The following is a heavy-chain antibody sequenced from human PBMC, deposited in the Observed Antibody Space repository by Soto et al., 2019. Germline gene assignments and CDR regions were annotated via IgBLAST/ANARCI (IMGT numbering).Heavy chain of an antibody. V-gene: IGHV1-3*01. CDR1: GYTFTSYA. J-gene: IGHJ5*02. D-gene: IGHD3-3*01. CDR2: INAGNGNT. CDR3: ARDDFWSDNWFDP. Sequence: ASVKVSCKASGYTFTSYAMHWVRQAPGQRLEWMGWINAGNGNTKYSQKFQGRVTITRDTSASTAYMELSSLRSEDTAVYYCARDDFWSDNWFDPWGQGTLVTVSS.